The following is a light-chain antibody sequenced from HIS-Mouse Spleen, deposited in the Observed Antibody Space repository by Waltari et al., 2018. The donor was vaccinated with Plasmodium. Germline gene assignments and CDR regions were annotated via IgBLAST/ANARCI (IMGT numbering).Light chain of an antibody. CDR3: CSYAGSSTVV. J-gene: IGLJ2*01. Sequence: QSALTQPASVSGPPGQSITISCTGTRSDVGSYNLVSWYQQHPGKAPKLMIYEGSKRPSGVSNRFSGSKAGNTASLTISGLQAEDEADYYCCSYAGSSTVVFGGGTKLTVL. V-gene: IGLV2-23*01. CDR2: EGS. CDR1: RSDVGSYNL.